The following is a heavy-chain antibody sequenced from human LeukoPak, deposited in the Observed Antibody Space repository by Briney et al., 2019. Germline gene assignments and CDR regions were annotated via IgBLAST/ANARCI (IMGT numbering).Heavy chain of an antibody. CDR3: ARAMNYDDRSGLYLYYYYGMDV. J-gene: IGHJ6*02. CDR2: IYYSGST. CDR1: GGSISSSSYY. V-gene: IGHV4-39*07. D-gene: IGHD3-22*01. Sequence: SETLSLTCTVSGGSISSSSYYWGWIRQPPGKGLEWIGTIYYSGSTYYNPSLKSRVTISVDTSKNQLSLKLSSVTAADTAVHCCARAMNYDDRSGLYLYYYYGMDVWGQGTTVTVSS.